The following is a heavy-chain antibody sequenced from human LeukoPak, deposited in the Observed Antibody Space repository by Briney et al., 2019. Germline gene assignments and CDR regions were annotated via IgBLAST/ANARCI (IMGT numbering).Heavy chain of an antibody. J-gene: IGHJ5*02. CDR2: IYYSGST. V-gene: IGHV4-39*07. CDR3: ARGRRGYCSGGSCRHWFDP. CDR1: GGSISSSSYY. Sequence: SETLSLTCTVSGGSISSSSYYWGWIRQPPGKGLEWIGGIYYSGSTYYNPSLKSRVTISVDTSKNQFSLKLSSVTAADTAVYYCARGRRGYCSGGSCRHWFDPWGQGTLVTVSS. D-gene: IGHD2-15*01.